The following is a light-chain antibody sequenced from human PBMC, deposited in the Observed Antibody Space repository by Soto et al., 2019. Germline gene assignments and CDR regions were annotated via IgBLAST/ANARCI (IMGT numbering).Light chain of an antibody. Sequence: DIQMTQSPSSLSAAVGDRVTIVCRASQTVSKYVNWYQQKPGKAPKLLIYKASTLKSGVPSRFSGSGSGTEFTLTISSLQPDDFATYYCQHYNSYSEAFGQGTKVDI. CDR1: QTVSKY. CDR3: QHYNSYSEA. J-gene: IGKJ1*01. V-gene: IGKV1-5*03. CDR2: KAS.